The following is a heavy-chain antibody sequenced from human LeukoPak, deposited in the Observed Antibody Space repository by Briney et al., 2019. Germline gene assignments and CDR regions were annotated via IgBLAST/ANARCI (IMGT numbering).Heavy chain of an antibody. Sequence: GGSLRLSCAASGFTFSIYSMNWIRQAPGKGLEWVSSIGTRSSSIYYADLVKGRFTISRDNAKNSLYLQMNSLRAEDTAVYYCARENMEGFDYWGQGTVVTVSS. D-gene: IGHD2/OR15-2a*01. V-gene: IGHV3-21*01. J-gene: IGHJ4*02. CDR1: GFTFSIYS. CDR2: IGTRSSSI. CDR3: ARENMEGFDY.